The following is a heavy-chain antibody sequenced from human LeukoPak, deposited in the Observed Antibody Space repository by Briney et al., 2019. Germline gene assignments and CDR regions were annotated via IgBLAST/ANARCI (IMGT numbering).Heavy chain of an antibody. D-gene: IGHD3-22*01. CDR3: ARVRYYDSSGYYYDSAWGDY. V-gene: IGHV3-11*01. J-gene: IGHJ4*02. Sequence: GGSLRLSCAASGFTFSDYYMSWIRQAPGKGLEGVSYISSSGSTIYYADTVKGRFTISRDNAKNSLYLQMNSLRAEDTAVYYCARVRYYDSSGYYYDSAWGDYWGQGTLVTVSS. CDR1: GFTFSDYY. CDR2: ISSSGSTI.